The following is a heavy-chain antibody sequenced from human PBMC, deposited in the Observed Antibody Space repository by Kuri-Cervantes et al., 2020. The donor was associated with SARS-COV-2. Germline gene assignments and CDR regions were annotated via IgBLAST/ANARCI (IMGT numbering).Heavy chain of an antibody. V-gene: IGHV1-2*04. CDR2: INPNSGGT. J-gene: IGHJ6*02. CDR1: GYTFSDYY. D-gene: IGHD3-10*01. Sequence: ASVKVSCKASGYTFSDYYMYRVRQAPGQGLEWMGWINPNSGGTNYAQKFQGWVTTTRDTSISTAYMELSRLRSDDTAVYYCARGMVRGLIQYYYYGMDVWGQGTTVTVSS. CDR3: ARGMVRGLIQYYYYGMDV.